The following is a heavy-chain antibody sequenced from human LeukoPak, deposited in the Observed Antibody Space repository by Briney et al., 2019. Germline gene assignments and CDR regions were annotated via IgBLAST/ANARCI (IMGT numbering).Heavy chain of an antibody. Sequence: GRSLRLSCAASGFTFSSYAMHWVRQAPGKGLEWVAVISYDGSNKYYADSVKGRFTISRVNSKNTLYLQMNSLRAEDTAVYYCARDRSLQPAADAFDIWGQGTMVTVSS. CDR3: ARDRSLQPAADAFDI. D-gene: IGHD2-2*01. CDR2: ISYDGSNK. V-gene: IGHV3-30*04. J-gene: IGHJ3*02. CDR1: GFTFSSYA.